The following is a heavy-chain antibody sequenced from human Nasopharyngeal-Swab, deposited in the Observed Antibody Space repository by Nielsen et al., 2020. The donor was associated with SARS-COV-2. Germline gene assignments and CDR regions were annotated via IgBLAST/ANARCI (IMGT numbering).Heavy chain of an antibody. Sequence: WIRQPPGKGLEWVSVIYSGGSTYYADSVKGRFTISRDNSKNTLYLQMNSLRAEDTAMYYCARAYYDFWSGPGYYYYYMDVWGKGTTVTVSS. V-gene: IGHV3-53*03. D-gene: IGHD3-3*01. CDR3: ARAYYDFWSGPGYYYYYMDV. CDR2: IYSGGST. J-gene: IGHJ6*03.